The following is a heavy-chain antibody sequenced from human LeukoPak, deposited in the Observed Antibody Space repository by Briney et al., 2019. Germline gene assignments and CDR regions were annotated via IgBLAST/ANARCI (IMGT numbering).Heavy chain of an antibody. J-gene: IGHJ4*02. CDR3: AKARSAVVEAATNY. CDR1: GFTVSSNY. D-gene: IGHD2-15*01. Sequence: PGGSLRLSCAASGFTVSSNYMSWVRQAPGKGLEWVTAISGNGGSTYYADSVKGRFSISRDNSKNTLFLQMNSPTAEDTGVYYCAKARSAVVEAATNYWGQGTRVTVSS. V-gene: IGHV3-23*01. CDR2: ISGNGGST.